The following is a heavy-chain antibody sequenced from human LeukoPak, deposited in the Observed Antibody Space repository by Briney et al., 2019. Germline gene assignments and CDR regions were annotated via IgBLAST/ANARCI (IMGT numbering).Heavy chain of an antibody. CDR3: ARGTSGGANTLDP. V-gene: IGHV3-33*01. CDR1: GFTFNSYG. CDR2: TWYDGSNK. D-gene: IGHD1-1*01. Sequence: GGSLRLSCVASGFTFNSYGMHRVREAPGKGLEWEAMTWYDGSNKYYADSVKGRFTISRDNSKNTVSLQMNSLRVEDTAVYYCARGTSGGANTLDPWGQGTLATVSS. J-gene: IGHJ5*02.